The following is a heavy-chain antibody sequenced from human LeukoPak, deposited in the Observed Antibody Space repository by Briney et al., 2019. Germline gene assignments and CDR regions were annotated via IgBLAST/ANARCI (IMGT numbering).Heavy chain of an antibody. CDR1: GFTFSSSA. CDR2: ISGSGGTT. J-gene: IGHJ4*02. V-gene: IGHV3-23*01. D-gene: IGHD1-14*01. Sequence: PGGSLRLSCAASGFTFSSSAMSWVRQAPGKGLEWVSAISGSGGTTSYADSVKGRFTISRDNSKNTLYLQMNSLSPDDTAVYYCARGVEPLAANTLAYWGQGTLVTVSS. CDR3: ARGVEPLAANTLAY.